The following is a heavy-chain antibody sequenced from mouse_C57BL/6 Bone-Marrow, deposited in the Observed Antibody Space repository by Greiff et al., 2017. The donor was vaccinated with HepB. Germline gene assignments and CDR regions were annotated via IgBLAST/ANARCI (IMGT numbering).Heavy chain of an antibody. J-gene: IGHJ3*01. CDR1: GYTFTGYW. CDR3: ASKPLLLLFAY. Sequence: QVQLQQSGAELMKPGASVKLSCKATGYTFTGYWIEWVKQRPGHGLEWIGEILPGSGSSNYNDKFKGKTTFTADTSSNKAYMQLSSLTTKDSAIYDCASKPLLLLFAYWGQGTLVTVSA. CDR2: ILPGSGSS. V-gene: IGHV1-9*01. D-gene: IGHD1-1*01.